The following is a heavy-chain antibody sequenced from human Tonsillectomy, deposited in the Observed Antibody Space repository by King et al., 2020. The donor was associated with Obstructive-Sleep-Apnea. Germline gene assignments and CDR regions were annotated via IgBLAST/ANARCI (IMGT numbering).Heavy chain of an antibody. Sequence: EVQLVESGGDLVKPGGSLRLSCAASGFTFSNAWMSWVRQAPGKGLEWVGRIKSKTDGGTTDYAAPVKGRFTISRDDSKNTLYLQMNSLKTEDTAVYYCPTVRGGYSSNWFDPWGQGTLVTVSS. CDR3: PTVRGGYSSNWFDP. V-gene: IGHV3-15*01. J-gene: IGHJ5*02. CDR1: GFTFSNAW. D-gene: IGHD5-12*01. CDR2: IKSKTDGGTT.